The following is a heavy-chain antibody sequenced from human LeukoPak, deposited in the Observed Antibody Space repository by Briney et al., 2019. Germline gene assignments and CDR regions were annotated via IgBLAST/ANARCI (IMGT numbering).Heavy chain of an antibody. CDR3: ARGLGYCSSTSCYLYWFDP. V-gene: IGHV1-69*01. J-gene: IGHJ5*02. CDR1: GGTFSSYA. Sequence: VKVSCKASGGTFSSYAISWVRQAPGQGLEWMGGIIPIFGTANYAQKFQGRVTITADESTSTAYMERSSLRSEDTAVYYCARGLGYCSSTSCYLYWFDPWGQGTLVTVSS. CDR2: IIPIFGTA. D-gene: IGHD2-2*01.